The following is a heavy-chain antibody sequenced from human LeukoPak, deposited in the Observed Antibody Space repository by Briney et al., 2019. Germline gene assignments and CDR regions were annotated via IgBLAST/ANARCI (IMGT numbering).Heavy chain of an antibody. CDR3: ARVPYAAAGTGGDY. Sequence: GGSLRLSCAASGFTFDDYGMSWVRQAPGKGLEWVSGINWSGGSTGYADSVKGRFTISRDNAKNSLYLQMNSLRAEDTALYYCARVPYAAAGTGGDYWGQGTLVTVSS. D-gene: IGHD6-13*01. V-gene: IGHV3-20*04. CDR1: GFTFDDYG. CDR2: INWSGGST. J-gene: IGHJ4*02.